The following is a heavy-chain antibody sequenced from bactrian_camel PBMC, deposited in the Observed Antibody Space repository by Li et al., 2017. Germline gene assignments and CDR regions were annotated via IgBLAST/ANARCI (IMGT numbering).Heavy chain of an antibody. CDR1: RYTYKRNC. Sequence: HVQLVESGGGPVQAGGSLTLSCAAGRYTYKRNCMGWFRQRPGKDREGLAVLWIGGATTTYADSVKGRFIITRDKGKDLVYLQMNGLQPEDTAMYYCVADCELRYDYFDFNVGSWGQGTRVTVS. J-gene: IGHJ4*01. D-gene: IGHD3*01. V-gene: IGHV3S1*01. CDR2: LWIGGATT. CDR3: VADCELRYDYFDFNVGS.